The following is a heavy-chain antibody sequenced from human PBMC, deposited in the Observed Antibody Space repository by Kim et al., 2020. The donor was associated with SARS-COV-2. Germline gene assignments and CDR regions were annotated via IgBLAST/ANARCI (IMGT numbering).Heavy chain of an antibody. CDR3: ARLRITMIVVVSTVDAFDI. J-gene: IGHJ3*02. V-gene: IGHV4-31*02. Sequence: SRVTISVDTSKNQFSLKLSSVTAADTAVYYCARLRITMIVVVSTVDAFDIWGQGTMVTVSS. D-gene: IGHD3-22*01.